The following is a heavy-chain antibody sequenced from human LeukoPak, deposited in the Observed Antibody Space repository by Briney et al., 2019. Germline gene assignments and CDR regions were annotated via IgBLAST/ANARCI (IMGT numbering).Heavy chain of an antibody. CDR1: GGSISGSHYF. V-gene: IGHV4-39*01. J-gene: IGHJ4*02. D-gene: IGHD3-3*01. CDR2: MFYSGST. Sequence: SETLSLTCTVSGGSISGSHYFWGWIRRPPGKGLEWIGHMFYSGSTYYNPSLKSRVTIVDTSENQFYLTLNSVTATDTAIYYCARRGITYITSFFDSWGQGTLVTVSS. CDR3: ARRGITYITSFFDS.